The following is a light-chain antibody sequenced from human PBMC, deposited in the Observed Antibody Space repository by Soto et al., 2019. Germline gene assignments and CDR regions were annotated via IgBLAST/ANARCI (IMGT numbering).Light chain of an antibody. Sequence: EIVLTQSPGTLSLSPGERATLSCRASQSVSSSYVAWYQQRPGQAPRLLIYGASGRATGIPDRFSGSGSGTDFTLTISSLEPEDFAVYYCQQYDSSPSFTFGGGTKVEIK. V-gene: IGKV3-20*01. CDR1: QSVSSSY. CDR3: QQYDSSPSFT. J-gene: IGKJ4*01. CDR2: GAS.